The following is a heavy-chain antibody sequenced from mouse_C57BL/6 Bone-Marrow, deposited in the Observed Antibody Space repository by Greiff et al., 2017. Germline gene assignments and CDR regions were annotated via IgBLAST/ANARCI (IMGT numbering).Heavy chain of an antibody. J-gene: IGHJ4*01. CDR3: ARTMVTTVRYYYAMDY. CDR1: GFSLTSYG. V-gene: IGHV2-2*01. D-gene: IGHD2-2*01. Sequence: QVHVKQSGPGLVQPSQSLSITCTVSGFSLTSYGVHWVRQSPGKGLEWLGVIWSGGSTDYNAAFISRLSISKDNSKSQVFFKMNSLQADDTAIYYCARTMVTTVRYYYAMDYWGQGTSVTVSS. CDR2: IWSGGST.